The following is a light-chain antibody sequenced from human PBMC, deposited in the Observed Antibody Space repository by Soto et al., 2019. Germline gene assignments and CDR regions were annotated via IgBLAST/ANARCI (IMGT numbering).Light chain of an antibody. CDR1: QNVNSSY. J-gene: IGKJ4*01. Sequence: EIVLTQSPGTLSLSPGERATLSSRASQNVNSSYLPWYQQKPGQAPRQLIYGASSRATGIPDRFSGSGSGTDFTLTITRLEPEDFAVYYCQHYRTSFGGGTRVEIK. CDR2: GAS. CDR3: QHYRTS. V-gene: IGKV3-20*01.